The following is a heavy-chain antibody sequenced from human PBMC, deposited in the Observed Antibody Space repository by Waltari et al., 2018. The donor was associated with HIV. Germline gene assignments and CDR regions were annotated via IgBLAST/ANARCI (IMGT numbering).Heavy chain of an antibody. CDR3: TTGRFGDNFDY. D-gene: IGHD3-10*01. CDR1: GFTFSNSW. CDR2: IKSNTDGGTT. Sequence: EVQLVESGGGLVKPGGSIRLSCAASGFTFSNSWMSWVRQAPGKGLEWVGRIKSNTDGGTTDYASPVKGRFTISRDYSKTSLYLQMNSLKSEDTAVYYCTTGRFGDNFDYWGQGTLVTVSS. V-gene: IGHV3-15*01. J-gene: IGHJ4*02.